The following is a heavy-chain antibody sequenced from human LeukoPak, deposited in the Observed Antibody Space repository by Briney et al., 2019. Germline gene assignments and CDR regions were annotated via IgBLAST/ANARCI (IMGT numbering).Heavy chain of an antibody. D-gene: IGHD3-3*01. V-gene: IGHV3-30*02. CDR3: AKYRGKAVTIFGATSDWFDP. CDR1: GFTFSSYG. CDR2: IRYDGSNK. J-gene: IGHJ5*02. Sequence: GGSLRLSCAASGFTFSSYGMHWVRQAPGKGLEWVAFIRYDGSNKYYADSVKGRFTISRDNSKNTLYLQMNSLRAEDTAVYYCAKYRGKAVTIFGATSDWFDPWGQGTLVTVSS.